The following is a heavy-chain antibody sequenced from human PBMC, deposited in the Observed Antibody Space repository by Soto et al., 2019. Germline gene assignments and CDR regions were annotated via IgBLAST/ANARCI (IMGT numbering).Heavy chain of an antibody. CDR1: GYTFTRYT. J-gene: IGHJ5*02. V-gene: IGHV1-3*01. Sequence: ASVKVSCKASGYTFTRYTMNWVRQAPGQRLEWMGWINPDNGNTKSSQKFQDRVIITRDTSASTAYMDLSSLRSEDTALYYCARGIATGQLDPWGQGTLVTVSS. CDR2: INPDNGNT. CDR3: ARGIATGQLDP. D-gene: IGHD2-15*01.